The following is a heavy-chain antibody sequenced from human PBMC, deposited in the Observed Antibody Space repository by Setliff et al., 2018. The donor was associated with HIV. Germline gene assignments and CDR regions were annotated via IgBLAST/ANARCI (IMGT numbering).Heavy chain of an antibody. D-gene: IGHD3-10*01. CDR1: GDNFNNVA. V-gene: IGHV1-69*13. J-gene: IGHJ5*02. Sequence: ASVKVSCKASGDNFNNVAFNWVRQAPGQGLEWMGGILPIFGATDYAQKFQGRLTLTAVQSENSVYMDLSSLRADDTAVYYCTNRGGSGTNFGNWFDPWGQGTLVTVSS. CDR3: TNRGGSGTNFGNWFDP. CDR2: ILPIFGAT.